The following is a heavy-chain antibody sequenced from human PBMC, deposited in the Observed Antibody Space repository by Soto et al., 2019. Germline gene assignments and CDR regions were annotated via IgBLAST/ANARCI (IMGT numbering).Heavy chain of an antibody. Sequence: EVQLLESGGGLVQPGVSLKLSCAASGFTFSNYAMTWVRLAPGKGLEWVSTISGSGGSTYYADSVKGRFTISRDNSKNTLYLQMNSLRVEDTAVYYCAKGGSYFDYWGQGTLVTVSS. CDR1: GFTFSNYA. CDR2: ISGSGGST. D-gene: IGHD1-26*01. V-gene: IGHV3-23*01. J-gene: IGHJ4*02. CDR3: AKGGSYFDY.